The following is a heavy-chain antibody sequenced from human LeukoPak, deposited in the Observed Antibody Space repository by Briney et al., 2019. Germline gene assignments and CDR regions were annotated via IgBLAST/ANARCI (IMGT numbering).Heavy chain of an antibody. V-gene: IGHV1-24*01. Sequence: ASVKVSCKVSGYTLTELSMHWVRQAPGKGLEWMGGFDPEDGETIYAQKFQGRVTMTEDTSTDTAYMELSSLRSEDTAVYYCATRQPNCSGGSCYPKWFDPWGQGTLVTVSS. D-gene: IGHD2-15*01. J-gene: IGHJ5*02. CDR1: GYTLTELS. CDR2: FDPEDGET. CDR3: ATRQPNCSGGSCYPKWFDP.